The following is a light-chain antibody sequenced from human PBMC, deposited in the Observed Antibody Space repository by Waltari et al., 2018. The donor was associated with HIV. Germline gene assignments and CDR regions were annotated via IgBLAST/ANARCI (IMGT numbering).Light chain of an antibody. V-gene: IGKV2D-29*01. CDR3: IQIMQLPWT. Sequence: DIVMTQTPLSLSVTPGQPASISCKSSQSLLHSDGKTYLYWFLPKPGQPPHLLIYEGSQRFSGGPDRFSGSGSGTDFTLKISRVEAEDVGVYYCIQIMQLPWTLGQGTRVEIK. J-gene: IGKJ1*01. CDR1: QSLLHSDGKTY. CDR2: EGS.